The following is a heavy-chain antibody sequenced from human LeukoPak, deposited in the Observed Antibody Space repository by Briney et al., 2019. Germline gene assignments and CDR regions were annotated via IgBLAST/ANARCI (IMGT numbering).Heavy chain of an antibody. J-gene: IGHJ3*02. CDR2: INHSGST. Sequence: PSETLSLTCVVYGGPFSGYYWSWIRQPPGKGLEWIGEINHSGSTNYNPSLKSRVTISVDTSKNQFSLKLRSVTAADTAVYYCARSSRGTRGFDDAFDIWGQGTMVTVSS. CDR3: ARSSRGTRGFDDAFDI. CDR1: GGPFSGYY. V-gene: IGHV4-34*01. D-gene: IGHD2-8*01.